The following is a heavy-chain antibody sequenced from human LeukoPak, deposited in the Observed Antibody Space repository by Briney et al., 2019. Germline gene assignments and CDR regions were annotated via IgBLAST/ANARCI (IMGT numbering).Heavy chain of an antibody. CDR2: ISGSGGST. D-gene: IGHD6-13*01. CDR3: AKDSSSSWPNWFDP. Sequence: PGGSLRLSCATSGFSFSSYAMSWVRQAPGKGLEWVSAISGSGGSTYYADSVKGRFTISRDNSKNTLYLQMNSLRAKDTAVYYCAKDSSSSWPNWFDPWGQGTLVTVSS. CDR1: GFSFSSYA. J-gene: IGHJ5*02. V-gene: IGHV3-23*01.